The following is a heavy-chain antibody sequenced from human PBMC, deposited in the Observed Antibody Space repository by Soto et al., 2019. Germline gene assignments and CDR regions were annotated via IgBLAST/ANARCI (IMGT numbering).Heavy chain of an antibody. CDR2: IWYDGSNK. CDR3: ARTTVEPAAIDYYYMDV. CDR1: GFTFSSYG. Sequence: GGSLRLSCAASGFTFSSYGMHWVRQAPGKGLEWVAVIWYDGSNKYYADSVKGRFTISRDNSKNTLYLQMNSLRAEDTAVYYCARTTVEPAAIDYYYMDVWGKGTTVTVSS. J-gene: IGHJ6*03. V-gene: IGHV3-33*01. D-gene: IGHD2-2*01.